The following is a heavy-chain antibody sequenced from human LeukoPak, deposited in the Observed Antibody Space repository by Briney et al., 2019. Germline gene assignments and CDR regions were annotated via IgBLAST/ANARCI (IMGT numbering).Heavy chain of an antibody. CDR2: INPSGGST. V-gene: IGHV1-46*01. CDR3: ARAGYDSSGYYSY. J-gene: IGHJ4*02. CDR1: GYIFTNYY. Sequence: APVKVSCKASGYIFTNYYMHWVRQAPGQGLEWMGIINPSGGSTTYTQKFQGRVTMTRDTSTSTVYMEVSSLRSDDTAVYYCARAGYDSSGYYSYWGQGTLVTVSS. D-gene: IGHD3-22*01.